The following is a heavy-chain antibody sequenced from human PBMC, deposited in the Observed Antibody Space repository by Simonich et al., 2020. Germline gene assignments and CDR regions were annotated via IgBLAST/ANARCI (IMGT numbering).Heavy chain of an antibody. Sequence: QVQLVQSGAEVKKPGASVKVSCKASGYTFTSYGISWVRQAPGQGLEWMGWHSAYKGNTNYAQTLQGRDTMTTDTSTSTAYMELRSLRSDDTAVYYCARASRGTWWYYYFDYWGQGTLVTVSS. CDR2: HSAYKGNT. V-gene: IGHV1-18*01. CDR3: ARASRGTWWYYYFDY. J-gene: IGHJ4*02. D-gene: IGHD2-15*01. CDR1: GYTFTSYG.